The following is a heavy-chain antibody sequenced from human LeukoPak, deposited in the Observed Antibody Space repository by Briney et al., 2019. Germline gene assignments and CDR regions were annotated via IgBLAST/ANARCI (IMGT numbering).Heavy chain of an antibody. CDR3: ARHGRSGGSFKYFDY. Sequence: WETLSLTCTVSGGSITSGGYYWGWIRQPPWKGLEWIGTIYYSGSTYYNPSLKSRVTISVDTSKNQFSLNLSSMTAADTAVYYCARHGRSGGSFKYFDYWGQGTLVTVSS. CDR2: IYYSGST. J-gene: IGHJ4*02. V-gene: IGHV4-39*01. CDR1: GGSITSGGYY. D-gene: IGHD2-15*01.